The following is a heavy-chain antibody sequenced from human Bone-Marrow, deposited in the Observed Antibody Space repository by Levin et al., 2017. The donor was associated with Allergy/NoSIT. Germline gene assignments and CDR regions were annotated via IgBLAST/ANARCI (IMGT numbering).Heavy chain of an antibody. V-gene: IGHV4-39*07. D-gene: IGHD5-18*01. Sequence: SPTLSLPCTVSGYSIRGTTYYWGWIRQPPGKGLEWIGSINHSGSTYYNPSLKSRVTISVDASKNQFSLKLTSVTAADTAVYYCARLQRGYSSETDYWGQGTLVTVSS. J-gene: IGHJ4*02. CDR3: ARLQRGYSSETDY. CDR1: GYSIRGTTYY. CDR2: INHSGST.